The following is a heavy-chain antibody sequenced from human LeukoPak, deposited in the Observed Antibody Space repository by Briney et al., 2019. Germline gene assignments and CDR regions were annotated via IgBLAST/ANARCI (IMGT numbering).Heavy chain of an antibody. D-gene: IGHD3-22*01. CDR3: AKDPHKYYYDTSGYYYYFDY. V-gene: IGHV3-48*01. CDR1: GFTFGIYA. CDR2: IGPSGSNI. Sequence: GGSLRLSCAASGFTFGIYAMNWVRQAPGKGLEWVSYIGPSGSNIYYADSVKGRFTISRDNAKDSLYLQMNSLRAEDTAVYYCAKDPHKYYYDTSGYYYYFDYWGQGTLVTVSS. J-gene: IGHJ4*02.